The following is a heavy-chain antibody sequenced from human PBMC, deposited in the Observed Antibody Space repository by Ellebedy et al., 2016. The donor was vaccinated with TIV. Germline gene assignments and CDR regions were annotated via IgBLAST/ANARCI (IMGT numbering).Heavy chain of an antibody. CDR3: AKDLDIAVAGSDY. Sequence: GESLKISCAASGFTFSNYAMTWVRQAPGKGLEWVSAITGSASATYFADSVRGRFTISRDNSKNMVYLQMNRLRADDTAVYYCAKDLDIAVAGSDYWGQGTLVAVSS. CDR2: ITGSASAT. D-gene: IGHD6-19*01. V-gene: IGHV3-23*01. J-gene: IGHJ4*02. CDR1: GFTFSNYA.